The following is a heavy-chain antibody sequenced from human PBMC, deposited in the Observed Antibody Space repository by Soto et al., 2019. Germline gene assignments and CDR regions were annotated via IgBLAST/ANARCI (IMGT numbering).Heavy chain of an antibody. J-gene: IGHJ4*02. CDR3: AKAGGDCSGGSCYSGQGDY. CDR1: GFTFSSHG. CDR2: ISGSGGSI. V-gene: IGHV3-23*01. D-gene: IGHD2-15*01. Sequence: EVQLLESGGGLVQPGGSLRLSCAASGFTFSSHGMTWVRQAPGKGLEWVSGISGSGGSIYYADSVKGRFTISRDNSKNTLYLQMNSLRAEDTAVYFCAKAGGDCSGGSCYSGQGDYWGQGTLVTVSS.